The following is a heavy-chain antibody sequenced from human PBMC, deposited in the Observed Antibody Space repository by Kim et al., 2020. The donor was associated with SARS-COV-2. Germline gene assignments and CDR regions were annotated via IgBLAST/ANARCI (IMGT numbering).Heavy chain of an antibody. J-gene: IGHJ4*02. D-gene: IGHD4-17*01. V-gene: IGHV3-43*01. Sequence: GGTYYADSKKGRFTTTRDNSKNSLYLQMNSLRTEDTALYYCAKDNGDLDYWGQGTLVTVSS. CDR2: GGT. CDR3: AKDNGDLDY.